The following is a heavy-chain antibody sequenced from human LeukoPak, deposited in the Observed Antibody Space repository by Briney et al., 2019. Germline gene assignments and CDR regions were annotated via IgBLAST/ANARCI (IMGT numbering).Heavy chain of an antibody. CDR1: GFTFSSYG. V-gene: IGHV3-30*02. J-gene: IGHJ4*02. CDR2: IRFDGSNK. D-gene: IGHD5-12*01. Sequence: PGGSLRLSCAASGFTFSSYGMHWVRQAPGKGLEWVTFIRFDGSNKYYADSVKGRFTISRDNAKNSLYLQMNSLRAEDTAVYYCARDLYSGYDYWGQGALVTVSS. CDR3: ARDLYSGYDY.